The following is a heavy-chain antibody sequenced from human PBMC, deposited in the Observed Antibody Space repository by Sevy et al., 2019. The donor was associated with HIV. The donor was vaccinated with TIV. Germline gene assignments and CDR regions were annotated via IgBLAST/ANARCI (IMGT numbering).Heavy chain of an antibody. J-gene: IGHJ4*02. D-gene: IGHD5-12*01. CDR3: AKDRGYSGYATYFDF. CDR2: IYSGGSP. V-gene: IGHV3-53*01. Sequence: GSLRLSCAASGFSVSSSYMSWVRQAPGKGLECVAVIYSGGSPFYADSVEGRFSISRDTSKNTVFLQMNSLRAEDTAVYYCAKDRGYSGYATYFDFWGQGTLVTVSS. CDR1: GFSVSSSY.